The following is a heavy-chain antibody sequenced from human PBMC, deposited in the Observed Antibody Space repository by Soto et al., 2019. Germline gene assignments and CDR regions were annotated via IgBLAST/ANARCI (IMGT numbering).Heavy chain of an antibody. V-gene: IGHV4-39*01. CDR2: IYYSGTT. CDR1: GGSISSSGYY. J-gene: IGHJ4*02. Sequence: SETLSLTCTVSGGSISSSGYYWGWIRQPPWKGLEWIGSIYYSGTTYYNPSLKSRVTISVDTSKNQFSLKLISVTAADTAVYYCARHLRGGGSCCYLFDYWGQGXLVTVYS. D-gene: IGHD2-15*01. CDR3: ARHLRGGGSCCYLFDY.